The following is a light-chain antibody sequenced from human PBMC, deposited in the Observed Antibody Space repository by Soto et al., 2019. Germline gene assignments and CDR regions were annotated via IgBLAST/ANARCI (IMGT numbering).Light chain of an antibody. CDR1: SSNIGSNT. CDR3: AAWDDSLNGL. J-gene: IGLJ1*01. CDR2: SDN. Sequence: QSVLTQPPSASGTPGQRVTISCSGSSSNIGSNTVNWYQQLPGTAPKLLIYSDNQRPSGVPDRFSGSKSGTSASLAISGLQSEDEADYYCAAWDDSLNGLFGTGTKFTV. V-gene: IGLV1-44*01.